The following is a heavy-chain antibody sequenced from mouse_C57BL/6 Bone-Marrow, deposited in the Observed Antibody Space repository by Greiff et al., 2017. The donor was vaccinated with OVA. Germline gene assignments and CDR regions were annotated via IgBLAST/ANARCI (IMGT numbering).Heavy chain of an antibody. CDR2: IYPGGGYT. Sequence: VQLQQSGAELVRPGTSVKMSCKASGYTFTNYWIGWAKQRPGHGLEWIGDIYPGGGYTNYNEKFKGKATLTADKSSSTAYMQFSSLTSEDSAIYYCARSPYYGSSYYAMDYWGQGTSVTVSS. CDR3: ARSPYYGSSYYAMDY. D-gene: IGHD1-1*01. V-gene: IGHV1-63*01. J-gene: IGHJ4*01. CDR1: GYTFTNYW.